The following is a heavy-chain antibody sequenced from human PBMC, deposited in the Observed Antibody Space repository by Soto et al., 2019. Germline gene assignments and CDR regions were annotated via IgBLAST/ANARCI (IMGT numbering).Heavy chain of an antibody. Sequence: ASVKVSCKASGYTFTGYYMHWVRQAPGQGLEWMGWINPNSGGTNYAQKFQGWVTMTRDTSISTAYMELSRLRSDDTAVYYCARCHSGYDLVGYYGMDVWGQGTMVTVSS. CDR3: ARCHSGYDLVGYYGMDV. CDR1: GYTFTGYY. J-gene: IGHJ6*02. V-gene: IGHV1-2*04. CDR2: INPNSGGT. D-gene: IGHD5-12*01.